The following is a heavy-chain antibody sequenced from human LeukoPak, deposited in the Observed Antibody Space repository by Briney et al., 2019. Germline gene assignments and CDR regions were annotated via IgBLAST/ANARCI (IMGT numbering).Heavy chain of an antibody. CDR1: GFTFSSYW. J-gene: IGHJ6*03. CDR2: IRYDGSNK. Sequence: GGSLRLSCAASGFTFSSYWMSWIRQAPGKGLEWVAFIRYDGSNKYYADSVKGRFTISRDNSKNTLYLQMNSLRAEDTAVYYCAKDESSSSSYYYYYYMDVWGKGTTVTISS. V-gene: IGHV3-30*02. CDR3: AKDESSSSSYYYYYYMDV. D-gene: IGHD6-13*01.